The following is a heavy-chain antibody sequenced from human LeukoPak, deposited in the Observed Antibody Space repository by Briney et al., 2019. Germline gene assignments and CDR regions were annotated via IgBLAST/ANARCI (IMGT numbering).Heavy chain of an antibody. CDR3: ARSSGTGTFSY. D-gene: IGHD6-25*01. CDR1: GDSISRSTYY. J-gene: IGHJ4*02. V-gene: IGHV4-39*02. CDR2: VYYGRSP. Sequence: SETLSLTCTVSGDSISRSTYYWAWIRQPPGKGLEWIGSVYYGRSPYFNPSLESRATISVDTSKNHFSLKMSSVTAADTAVYYCARSSGTGTFSYWGQGTLVSVSS.